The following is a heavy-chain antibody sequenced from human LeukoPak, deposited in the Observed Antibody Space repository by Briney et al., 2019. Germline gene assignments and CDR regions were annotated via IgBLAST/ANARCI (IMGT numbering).Heavy chain of an antibody. V-gene: IGHV3-30*18. CDR2: ISYDGSNK. CDR3: AKLPGGSGSYFDYYYGMDV. D-gene: IGHD3-10*01. CDR1: GFTFSSYG. J-gene: IGHJ6*04. Sequence: GGSLRLSCAASGFTFSSYGMRWVRQAPGKGLEWVAVISYDGSNKYYADSVKGRFTISRDNSKNTLYLQMNSLRAEDTAVYYCAKLPGGSGSYFDYYYGMDVWGKGTTVTVSS.